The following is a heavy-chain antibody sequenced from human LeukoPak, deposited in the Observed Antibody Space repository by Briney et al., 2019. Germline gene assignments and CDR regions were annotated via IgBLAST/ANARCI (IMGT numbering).Heavy chain of an antibody. Sequence: GASVKVSCKASGYTFTSYYMHWVRQAPGQGLEWMGWINPNSGGTNYAQKFQGRVTMTRDTSISTAYMELSRLRSDDTAVYYCARLGYYDFWSGYYFGAGDDYWGQGTLVTVSS. CDR3: ARLGYYDFWSGYYFGAGDDY. D-gene: IGHD3-3*01. V-gene: IGHV1-2*02. J-gene: IGHJ4*02. CDR2: INPNSGGT. CDR1: GYTFTSYY.